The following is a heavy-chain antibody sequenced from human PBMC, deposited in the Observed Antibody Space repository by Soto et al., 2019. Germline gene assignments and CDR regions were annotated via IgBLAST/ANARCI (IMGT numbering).Heavy chain of an antibody. CDR3: AKDVWNYYDSSGYFGPREGYYFDY. V-gene: IGHV3-30*18. J-gene: IGHJ4*02. D-gene: IGHD3-22*01. CDR1: GFTFSSYG. CDR2: ISYDGSNK. Sequence: QVQLVESGGGVVQPGRSLRLSCAASGFTFSSYGMHWVRQAPGKGLEWVALISYDGSNKYYADSVKGRFTISRDNSKNSLYLQMNSLRAEDTAVYYCAKDVWNYYDSSGYFGPREGYYFDYWGQGTLVTVSS.